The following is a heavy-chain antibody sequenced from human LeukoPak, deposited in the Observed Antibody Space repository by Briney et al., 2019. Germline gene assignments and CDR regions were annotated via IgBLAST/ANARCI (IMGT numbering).Heavy chain of an antibody. Sequence: GGSLRLSCATSGFTFNNNAMSWVRQAPGKGLEWVSAINGGGDATEYADSVKGRFTISRDNSKNTLYLQMNSLRPDDTAVYYCARCTASCYANAFDVSGQGTLLTVSS. J-gene: IGHJ3*01. CDR3: ARCTASCYANAFDV. V-gene: IGHV3-23*01. CDR2: INGGGDAT. D-gene: IGHD2-2*01. CDR1: GFTFNNNA.